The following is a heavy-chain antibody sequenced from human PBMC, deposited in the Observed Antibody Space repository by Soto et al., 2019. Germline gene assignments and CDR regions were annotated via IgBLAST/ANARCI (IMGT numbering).Heavy chain of an antibody. D-gene: IGHD6-19*01. Sequence: PGGSLRLSCAASGFTFSSYAMHWVRQAPGKGLEWVAVISYDGSNKYYADSVKGRFTISRDNSKNTLYLQMNSLRAEDTAVYYCASGGSGWSTWAPGDYWGQGTLVTVSS. V-gene: IGHV3-30-3*01. J-gene: IGHJ4*02. CDR1: GFTFSSYA. CDR3: ASGGSGWSTWAPGDY. CDR2: ISYDGSNK.